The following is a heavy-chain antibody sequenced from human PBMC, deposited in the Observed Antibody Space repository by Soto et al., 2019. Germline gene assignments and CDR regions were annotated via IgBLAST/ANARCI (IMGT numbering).Heavy chain of an antibody. CDR2: INWNGGSI. CDR1: GFTFDDYG. V-gene: IGHV3-9*01. J-gene: IGHJ6*02. CDR3: AKDIYNGYGGGMDV. Sequence: GGSLRLSCAASGFTFDDYGMQWVRQAPGKGLEWVSAINWNGGSIGDAGSVKGRFTISRDNAKNSLYLQMNSLRAEDTPLYYCAKDIYNGYGGGMDVWDQGTTVTVSS. D-gene: IGHD5-12*01.